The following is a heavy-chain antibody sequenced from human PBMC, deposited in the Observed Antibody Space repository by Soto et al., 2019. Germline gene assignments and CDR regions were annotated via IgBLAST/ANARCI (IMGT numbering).Heavy chain of an antibody. D-gene: IGHD1-1*01. Sequence: QVQLVQSGAEVQKPGSSVKVSCKASGGTFSSYAISWVRQAPGQGLEWMGGIIPIFGTANYAQKFQGRVTITADESTSTAYMELSSLRSEDTAVYYCARDAPPSMWERGYYFDYWGQGTLVTVSS. V-gene: IGHV1-69*01. CDR1: GGTFSSYA. CDR3: ARDAPPSMWERGYYFDY. CDR2: IIPIFGTA. J-gene: IGHJ4*02.